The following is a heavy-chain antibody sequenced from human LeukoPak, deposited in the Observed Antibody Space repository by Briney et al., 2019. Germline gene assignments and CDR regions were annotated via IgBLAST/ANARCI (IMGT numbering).Heavy chain of an antibody. V-gene: IGHV4-39*01. CDR3: ARQASDYFYYYMDV. Sequence: PSETPSLTCTVSGGSISTSNYYWGWIRQPPGKGLEWIVTICYSGTTYYYPSLGRRVTISEDTPKNQFSLMLRSVTAADTSVYFCARQASDYFYYYMDVWGKGTTVTVSS. J-gene: IGHJ6*03. CDR2: ICYSGTT. CDR1: GGSISTSNYY.